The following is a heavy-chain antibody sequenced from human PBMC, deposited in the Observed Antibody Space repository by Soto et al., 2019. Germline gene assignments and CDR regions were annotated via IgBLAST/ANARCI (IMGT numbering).Heavy chain of an antibody. Sequence: SGTLSLTCAVHGRSFSGYYWSWIRQPPGEGLEWIGEINHSGSTNYNPSLKSRVTISVDTSKNQFSLKLSSVTAADTAVYYCARGNPRITIFGVVIRSAFDIWGQGTMVT. J-gene: IGHJ3*02. CDR3: ARGNPRITIFGVVIRSAFDI. D-gene: IGHD3-3*01. CDR2: INHSGST. CDR1: GRSFSGYY. V-gene: IGHV4-34*01.